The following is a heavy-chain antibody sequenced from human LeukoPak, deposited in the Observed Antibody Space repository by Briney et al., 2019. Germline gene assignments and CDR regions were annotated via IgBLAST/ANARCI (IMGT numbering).Heavy chain of an antibody. D-gene: IGHD5-24*01. CDR2: IKQDGSKK. V-gene: IGHV3-7*04. CDR3: TRVGYIDEGIDY. J-gene: IGHJ4*02. Sequence: GGSLTLSCVASGFPFSSYWMTWVRQAPGKGLEWVANIKQDGSKKSYVDSVKGRFTISRDNAKNSLYLQMNSLRAEDTAIYYCTRVGYIDEGIDYWGQGTLVTVSS. CDR1: GFPFSSYW.